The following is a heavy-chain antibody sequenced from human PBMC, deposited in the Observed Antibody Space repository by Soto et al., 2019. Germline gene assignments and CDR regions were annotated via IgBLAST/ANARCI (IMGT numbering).Heavy chain of an antibody. J-gene: IGHJ4*02. V-gene: IGHV4-61*08. Sequence: SETLSLTCTVSGGSVSSGDYYWSWIRQPPGKGLEWIGNIYYSGSTNYNPSLKSRATISVDTSKNQFSLKVSSATAADTAVYYCAKDPSTGYADHWGQGTLVTVSS. CDR3: AKDPSTGYADH. D-gene: IGHD3-9*01. CDR1: GGSVSSGDYY. CDR2: IYYSGST.